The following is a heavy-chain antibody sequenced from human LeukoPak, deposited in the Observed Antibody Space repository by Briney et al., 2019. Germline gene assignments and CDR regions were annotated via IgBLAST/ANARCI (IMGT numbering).Heavy chain of an antibody. J-gene: IGHJ4*02. V-gene: IGHV3-23*01. CDR1: GLTFSNYA. D-gene: IGHD5-24*01. Sequence: GGSLRLSCAASGLTFSNYALSWVRQAPGKGLEWFSVISGSGGSKYFADSVKGRFTISRDNSQNTVYLQMTSLRVEDTAVYYCAKNVDDFCDYWGQGTLVTVSS. CDR3: AKNVDDFCDY. CDR2: ISGSGGSK.